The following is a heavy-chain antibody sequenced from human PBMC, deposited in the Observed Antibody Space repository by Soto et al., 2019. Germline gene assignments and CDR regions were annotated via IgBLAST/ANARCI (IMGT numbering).Heavy chain of an antibody. CDR1: GFMFDDYA. Sequence: EVQLVESGGGLVQPGRSLRLSCEASGFMFDDYAMYWVRQAPGKGLEWVSGISWNSNSIVYADSVNGRFTISKENAKNALYLQMNSLKPEDTALYYCANSQGIASRPFDYWGQGTLVTVSS. CDR2: ISWNSNSI. D-gene: IGHD6-13*01. CDR3: ANSQGIASRPFDY. V-gene: IGHV3-9*01. J-gene: IGHJ4*02.